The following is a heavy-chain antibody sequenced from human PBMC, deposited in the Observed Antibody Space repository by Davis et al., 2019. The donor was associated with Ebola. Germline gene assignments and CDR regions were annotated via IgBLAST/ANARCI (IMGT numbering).Heavy chain of an antibody. Sequence: PGGSLRLSCAASGFTVSSNYMSWVRQAPGKGLEWVSVIYSGGSTYYADSVKGRFTISRDNSKNTLYLQMNSLRAEDTAVYYCARDMGVVPAGRSPGYYYGMDVWGQGTTVTVSS. V-gene: IGHV3-53*01. J-gene: IGHJ6*02. D-gene: IGHD2-2*01. CDR3: ARDMGVVPAGRSPGYYYGMDV. CDR2: IYSGGST. CDR1: GFTVSSNY.